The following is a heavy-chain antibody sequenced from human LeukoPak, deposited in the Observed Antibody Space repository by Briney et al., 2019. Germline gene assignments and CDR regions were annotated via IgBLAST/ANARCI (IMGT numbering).Heavy chain of an antibody. CDR1: GYTFTNYG. CDR2: ISAYNGNT. V-gene: IGHV1-18*01. Sequence: GASVKVSCKASGYTFTNYGISWVRQAPGQGLECMGWISAYNGNTKYVQKFQGRVTMTEDTSTDTAYMELSSLRSEDTAVYYCATCNYYDSSGYLGWFDPWGQGTLVTVSS. D-gene: IGHD3-22*01. J-gene: IGHJ5*02. CDR3: ATCNYYDSSGYLGWFDP.